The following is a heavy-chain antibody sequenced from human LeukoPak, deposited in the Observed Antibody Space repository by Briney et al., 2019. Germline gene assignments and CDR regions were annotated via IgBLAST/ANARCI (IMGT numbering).Heavy chain of an antibody. Sequence: HAGGSLRLSCAASGFTFSSYAMSWVRQAPGKGLEWVSAISGSGGSTYYADSVKGRFAISRDNSKNTLYLQMNSLRAEDTAVYYCAKDPLYSGSHRPLAVYYFDYWGQGTLVTVSS. J-gene: IGHJ4*02. V-gene: IGHV3-23*01. CDR3: AKDPLYSGSHRPLAVYYFDY. CDR2: ISGSGGST. D-gene: IGHD1-26*01. CDR1: GFTFSSYA.